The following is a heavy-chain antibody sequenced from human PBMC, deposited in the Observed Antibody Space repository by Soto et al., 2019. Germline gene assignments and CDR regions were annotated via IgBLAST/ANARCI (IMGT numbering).Heavy chain of an antibody. CDR1: GDSVSSNSAA. J-gene: IGHJ6*02. V-gene: IGHV6-1*01. Sequence: SQTLSLTCAISGDSVSSNSAAWNWIRQSPSRGLEWLGRTYYRSKWYNDYAVSVKSRITINPDTSKNQFSLQLNSVTPEDTAVYYCARDRRSSSFSREKGYYYGVDVWGQGTTVTVSS. D-gene: IGHD6-6*01. CDR2: TYYRSKWYN. CDR3: ARDRRSSSFSREKGYYYGVDV.